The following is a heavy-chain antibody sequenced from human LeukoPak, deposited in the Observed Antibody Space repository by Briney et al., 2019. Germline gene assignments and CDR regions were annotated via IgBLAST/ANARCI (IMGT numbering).Heavy chain of an antibody. J-gene: IGHJ5*02. CDR1: GYTFTDFD. Sequence: ASVKVSCKASGYTFTDFDINWVRQATGQGLEWMGRMSPNTGKTDYAQKFQGRVTITRDTSMNTVYMELSSLRSDDMAVYYCARSSVDFWIGYYRRDWLDPWGPGTLVTVSS. V-gene: IGHV1-8*03. CDR3: ARSSVDFWIGYYRRDWLDP. CDR2: MSPNTGKT. D-gene: IGHD3-3*01.